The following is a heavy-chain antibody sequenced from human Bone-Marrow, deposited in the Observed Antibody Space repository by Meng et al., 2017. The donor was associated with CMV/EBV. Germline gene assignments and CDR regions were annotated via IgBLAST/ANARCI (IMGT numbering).Heavy chain of an antibody. V-gene: IGHV6-1*01. J-gene: IGHJ2*01. CDR2: TYYRSKWYD. CDR1: GDSVSSNGAA. D-gene: IGHD6-6*01. CDR3: ARGVSSWYFDL. Sequence: SQTLSLTCDISGDSVSSNGAAWHWIRQSPSRGLEWLGKTYYRSKWYDDYAVSVKSRITIDPDTSKNQFSLRLNSVTPEDTAVYYCARGVSSWYFDLWGPGTLVTVSS.